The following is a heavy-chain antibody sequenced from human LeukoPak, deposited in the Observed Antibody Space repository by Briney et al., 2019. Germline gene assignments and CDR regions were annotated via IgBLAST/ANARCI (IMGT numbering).Heavy chain of an antibody. V-gene: IGHV1-2*02. J-gene: IGHJ4*02. Sequence: ASVKVSCTASGYTVTNYYIHWVRQAPGQGLEWMGWIDPKRGATNYAHKFQGRVTVTGDTYISTAYMGLNGLRSDDTAVYYCASIYFSSTSCFIDYWGQGTLVTVSS. CDR3: ASIYFSSTSCFIDY. CDR1: GYTVTNYY. CDR2: IDPKRGAT. D-gene: IGHD2-2*01.